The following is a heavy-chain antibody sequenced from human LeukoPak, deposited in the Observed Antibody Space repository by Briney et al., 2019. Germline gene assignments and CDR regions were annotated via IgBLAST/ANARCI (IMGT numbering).Heavy chain of an antibody. V-gene: IGHV4-59*01. CDR2: IYYSGST. J-gene: IGHJ6*03. CDR3: ARAGPKVYYMDV. Sequence: KSSETLSLTCTVSGGSISSYYWSWIRQPPGKGLEWIGYIYYSGSTNYNPSLKSRVTISVDTSKNQFSLKLSSVTAADTAVYYCARAGPKVYYMDVWDKGTTVTVSS. CDR1: GGSISSYY.